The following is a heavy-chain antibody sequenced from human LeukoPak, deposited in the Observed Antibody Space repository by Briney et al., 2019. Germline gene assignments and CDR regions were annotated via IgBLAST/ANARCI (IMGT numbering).Heavy chain of an antibody. CDR1: GFTFSSYA. CDR2: ISYDGSNK. D-gene: IGHD5-18*01. J-gene: IGHJ4*02. CDR3: AKDATAMATFDY. V-gene: IGHV3-30*04. Sequence: GGSLRLSCAASGFTFSSYAMHWVRQAPGKGLEWVAVISYDGSNKYYADSVKGRFTISRDNSKNTLYLQMNSLRAEDTAVYYCAKDATAMATFDYWGQGTLVTVSS.